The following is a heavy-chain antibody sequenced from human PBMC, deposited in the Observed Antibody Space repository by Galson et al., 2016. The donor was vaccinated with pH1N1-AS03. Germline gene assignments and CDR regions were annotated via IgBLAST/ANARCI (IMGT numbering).Heavy chain of an antibody. D-gene: IGHD5-12*01. Sequence: PALVKPTQTLTLTCTFSGLSLRASGVGVGWIRQPPGKALEWLALIYWDGDKRYSPSLKSRLTITKDTSKNQLVLTMTNMDPVDTATYYCANRFFHTGYESSYVDYWGQGMLVTVSS. CDR1: GLSLRASGVG. CDR3: ANRFFHTGYESSYVDY. J-gene: IGHJ4*02. CDR2: IYWDGDK. V-gene: IGHV2-5*02.